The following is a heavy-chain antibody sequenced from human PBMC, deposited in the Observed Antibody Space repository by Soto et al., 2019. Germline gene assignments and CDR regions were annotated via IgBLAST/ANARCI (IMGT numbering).Heavy chain of an antibody. J-gene: IGHJ3*02. Sequence: QVQLVQSGAEVKKPGASVKVSCKASGYPFINYARHWVRQAPGPNLEWMGWSNGGNGKTKYSEKIQGRVTITRDTTASTAYMELSSLRSEDTAVYYCASGMVDAFQIWGQGTMVAVSS. D-gene: IGHD1-26*01. V-gene: IGHV1-3*01. CDR1: GYPFINYA. CDR2: SNGGNGKT. CDR3: ASGMVDAFQI.